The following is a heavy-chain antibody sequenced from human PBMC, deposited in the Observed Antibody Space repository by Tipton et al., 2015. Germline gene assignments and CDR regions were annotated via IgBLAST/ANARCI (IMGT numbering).Heavy chain of an antibody. Sequence: GLVKPSQTLSLTCDISGDSVSSNRVTWNWIRQSPSRGLEWLGRTYYKSKWYHDYAISVQSRITLTADTSKDQFSLQLNSVTPDDSAVYYCARGRGLGLVDYWGQGTLVTVSS. CDR3: ARGRGLGLVDY. J-gene: IGHJ4*02. CDR1: GDSVSSNRVT. D-gene: IGHD1-26*01. V-gene: IGHV6-1*01. CDR2: TYYKSKWYH.